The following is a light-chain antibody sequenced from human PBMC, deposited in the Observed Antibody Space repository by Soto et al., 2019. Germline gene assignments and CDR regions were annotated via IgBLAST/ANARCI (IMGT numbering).Light chain of an antibody. J-gene: IGKJ2*01. CDR2: GAS. Sequence: EIVLTQSPGTLSLSPGERATLSCRASKSVSSSYLAWYQQKPGQAPRLLIYGASSRATGIPDRFSGSGSVTDFTLTISRLEPEDFAVYYCQQYGSSPYTFCQGTKLEIK. V-gene: IGKV3-20*01. CDR1: KSVSSSY. CDR3: QQYGSSPYT.